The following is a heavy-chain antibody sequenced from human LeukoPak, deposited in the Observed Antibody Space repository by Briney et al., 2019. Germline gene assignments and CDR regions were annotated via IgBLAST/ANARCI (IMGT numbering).Heavy chain of an antibody. CDR3: ARYDNEVVVEVPYDAFDI. Sequence: SETLSLTCTVSGGSISSGGYYWSWIRQHPGKGLEWIGYIYYSGSTYYNPSLKSRVTIPVDTSKNQFSLKLSSVTAADTAVYYCARYDNEVVVEVPYDAFDIWGQGTMVTVSS. CDR2: IYYSGST. V-gene: IGHV4-31*03. J-gene: IGHJ3*02. CDR1: GGSISSGGYY. D-gene: IGHD2-21*01.